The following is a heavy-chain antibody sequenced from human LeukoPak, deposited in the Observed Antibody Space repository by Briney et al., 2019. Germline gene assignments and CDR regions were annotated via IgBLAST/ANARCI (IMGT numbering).Heavy chain of an antibody. D-gene: IGHD6-19*01. CDR1: GCSISSYY. CDR3: ARGDEYSSGWYAGAFDI. CDR2: IYYSGST. J-gene: IGHJ3*02. V-gene: IGHV4-59*01. Sequence: SESLSLTCTVSGCSISSYYWSWVRQPPGKGLEWIGYIYYSGSTNYNPSLKSRGTISVDTSKNQFSLKLSSVTAADTAVYYCARGDEYSSGWYAGAFDIWGQGTMVTVSS.